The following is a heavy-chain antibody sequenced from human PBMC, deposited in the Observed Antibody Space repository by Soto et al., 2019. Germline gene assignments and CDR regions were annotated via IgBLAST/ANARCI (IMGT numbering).Heavy chain of an antibody. CDR2: IDPHSGAT. Sequence: QVYLVQSGAEVRRPGASVKVSCTAFGYILTGYSLHWVRQAPGQGLEWMGWIDPHSGATNSAERFPGRVSMPRDTSISEAYLELSSLRSDDTAVYYCARGYGSSPNMELRFGMDVWGQGTTISVSS. J-gene: IGHJ6*02. CDR3: ARGYGSSPNMELRFGMDV. CDR1: GYILTGYS. D-gene: IGHD5-18*01. V-gene: IGHV1-2*02.